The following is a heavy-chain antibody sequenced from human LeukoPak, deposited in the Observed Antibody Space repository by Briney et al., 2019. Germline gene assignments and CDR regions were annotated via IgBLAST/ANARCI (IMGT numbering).Heavy chain of an antibody. CDR2: IYYSGST. D-gene: IGHD3-10*01. CDR3: ARSEFNYYGSGSYPF. V-gene: IGHV4-59*12. CDR1: GGSISSYY. J-gene: IGHJ3*01. Sequence: SETLSLTCTVSGGSISSYYWSWIRQPPGKGLEWIGYIYYSGSTNYNPSLKSRVTISVDTSKNQFSLKLSSVTAADTAVYYCARSEFNYYGSGSYPFWGQGTMVTVSS.